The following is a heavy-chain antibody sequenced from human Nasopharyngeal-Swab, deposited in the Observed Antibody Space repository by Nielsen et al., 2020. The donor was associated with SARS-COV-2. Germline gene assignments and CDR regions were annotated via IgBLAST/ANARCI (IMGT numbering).Heavy chain of an antibody. D-gene: IGHD5-18*01. J-gene: IGHJ4*02. CDR1: GYSFTSYW. CDR3: ARVSESSIFDTAMATLFDY. CDR2: IYPGDSDT. Sequence: GESLKISCKGSGYSFTSYWIGWVRQMPGKGLEWMGIIYPGDSDTRYSPSFQGQVTISADKSISTAYLQWSSLKASDTAMYYCARVSESSIFDTAMATLFDYWGQGTLVTVSS. V-gene: IGHV5-51*01.